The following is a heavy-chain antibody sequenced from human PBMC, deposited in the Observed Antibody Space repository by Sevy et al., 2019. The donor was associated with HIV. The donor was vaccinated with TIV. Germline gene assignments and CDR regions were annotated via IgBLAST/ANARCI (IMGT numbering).Heavy chain of an antibody. CDR2: IIPIFGTA. J-gene: IGHJ4*02. CDR1: GGTFSSYA. V-gene: IGHV1-69*13. D-gene: IGHD1-20*01. CDR3: ARGGVPGINWNFDY. Sequence: APVKVSCKASGGTFSSYAISWVRQAPGQGLEWMGGIIPIFGTANYAQKFQGRVTITADESMSTAYMELSSLRSEDTAVYYCARGGVPGINWNFDYWGQGTLVTVSS.